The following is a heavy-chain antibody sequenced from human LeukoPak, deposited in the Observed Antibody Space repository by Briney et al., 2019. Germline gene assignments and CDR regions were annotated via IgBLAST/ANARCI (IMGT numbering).Heavy chain of an antibody. CDR1: GYTFTSYG. V-gene: IGHV1-18*01. CDR3: ARDNRYSYGLGPPTSVFDY. D-gene: IGHD5-18*01. Sequence: GASVKVSCKASGYTFTSYGISWVRQAPGQGLEWMGWISAYNGNTNYAQKLQGRVTMTTDTSTSTAYMELRSLRSDDTAVYYCARDNRYSYGLGPPTSVFDYWGQGTLVTVSS. CDR2: ISAYNGNT. J-gene: IGHJ4*02.